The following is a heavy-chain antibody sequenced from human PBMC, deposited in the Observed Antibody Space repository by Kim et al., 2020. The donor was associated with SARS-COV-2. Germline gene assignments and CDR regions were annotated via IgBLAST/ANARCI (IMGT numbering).Heavy chain of an antibody. J-gene: IGHJ4*01. V-gene: IGHV4-39*07. CDR3: ARDLDSSGYNYYFDY. Sequence: SETLSLTCTVSGGSISSSSYYWGWIRQPPGKGLEWIGSIYYSGSTYYNPSLKSRVSISVDTSKNQFSLKLSSVTAADTAVYYCARDLDSSGYNYYFDYWG. CDR2: IYYSGST. CDR1: GGSISSSSYY. D-gene: IGHD3-22*01.